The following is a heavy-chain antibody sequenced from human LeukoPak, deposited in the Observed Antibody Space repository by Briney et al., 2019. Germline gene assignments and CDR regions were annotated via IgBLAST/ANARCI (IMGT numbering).Heavy chain of an antibody. CDR2: IYHSGST. CDR3: ARDIPHLI. V-gene: IGHV4-30-2*01. CDR1: GGSISSGGYY. J-gene: IGHJ3*02. Sequence: SETLSLTCTVSGGSISSGGYYWSWIRQPPGKGLEWIGYIYHSGSTYYNPSLKSRVTISVDRSKNQFSLKLSSVTAADTAVYYCARDIPHLIWGQGTMVTVSS.